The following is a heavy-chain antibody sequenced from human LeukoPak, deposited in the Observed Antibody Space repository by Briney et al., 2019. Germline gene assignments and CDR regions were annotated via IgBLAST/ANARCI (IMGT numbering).Heavy chain of an antibody. J-gene: IGHJ4*02. CDR2: IYYSGST. CDR3: ARSEAGDYGDPDY. Sequence: SETLSLTCTVSGGSISSSSYYWGWIRQPPGKGLEWIGSIYYSGSTYYNPSLKSRVTISVDTSKNQFSLKLSSVTAADTAVYYCARSEAGDYGDPDYWGQGTLVTVSS. CDR1: GGSISSSSYY. V-gene: IGHV4-39*07. D-gene: IGHD4-17*01.